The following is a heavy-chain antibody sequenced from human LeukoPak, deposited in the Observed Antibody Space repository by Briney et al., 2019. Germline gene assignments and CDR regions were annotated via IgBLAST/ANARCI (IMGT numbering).Heavy chain of an antibody. CDR2: ISAYNGNT. Sequence: GASVKVSCKASGYTFTSYGISWVRQAPGQGLEWMGWISAYNGNTNYAQKLQGRVTMTTDTSTSTAYMELRSLRSDGTAVYYCATIHYDILTGYKYYFDYWGQGTLVTVSS. J-gene: IGHJ4*02. CDR3: ATIHYDILTGYKYYFDY. V-gene: IGHV1-18*01. D-gene: IGHD3-9*01. CDR1: GYTFTSYG.